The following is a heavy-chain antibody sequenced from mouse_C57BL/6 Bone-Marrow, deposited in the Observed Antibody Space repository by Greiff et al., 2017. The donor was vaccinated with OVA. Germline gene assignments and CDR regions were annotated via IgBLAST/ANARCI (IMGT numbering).Heavy chain of an antibody. D-gene: IGHD2-4*01. Sequence: DVMLVESGGGLVKPGGSLKLSCAASGFTFSSYAMSWVRQTPEKRLEWVATISDGGSYTYSPDNVKGRFTISRDNAKNNLYLQMSHLKSEDTAMYYCASDDYDGGVAGFAYWGQGTLVTVSA. V-gene: IGHV5-4*03. CDR3: ASDDYDGGVAGFAY. J-gene: IGHJ3*01. CDR2: ISDGGSYT. CDR1: GFTFSSYA.